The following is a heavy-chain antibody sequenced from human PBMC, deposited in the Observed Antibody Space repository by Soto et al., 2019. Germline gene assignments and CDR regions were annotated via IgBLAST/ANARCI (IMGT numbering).Heavy chain of an antibody. CDR1: GGTFTSYD. CDR2: MNPNSGNT. Sequence: EASVKVSCKASGGTFTSYDINWVRQATGQGLEWMGWMNPNSGNTGYAQKFQGRVTMTRNTSISTAYMELSSLRSEDTAVYYCAREISGSYRFDYWGQGTLVTVSS. J-gene: IGHJ4*02. D-gene: IGHD1-26*01. CDR3: AREISGSYRFDY. V-gene: IGHV1-8*01.